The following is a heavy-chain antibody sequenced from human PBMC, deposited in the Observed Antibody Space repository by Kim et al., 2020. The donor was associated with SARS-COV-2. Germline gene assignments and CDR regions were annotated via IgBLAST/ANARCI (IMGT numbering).Heavy chain of an antibody. CDR2: IKEDGSQT. CDR1: GFTFSSSW. D-gene: IGHD3-16*01. CDR3: ARDAYWGRFDY. Sequence: GGSLRLSCAASGFTFSSSWMDWVRQAPGKGLEWVAIIKEDGSQTYYVDSVKGRFTISRDNARNSLFLQIDSLRADDTAVYYCARDAYWGRFDYWGQGTLVTVSS. J-gene: IGHJ4*02. V-gene: IGHV3-7*01.